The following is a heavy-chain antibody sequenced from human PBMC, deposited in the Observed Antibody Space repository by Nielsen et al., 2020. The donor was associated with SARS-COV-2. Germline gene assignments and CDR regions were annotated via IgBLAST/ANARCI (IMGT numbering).Heavy chain of an antibody. CDR2: ISSSSSYT. CDR3: ARAGHYYGSGSYYNPDY. D-gene: IGHD3-10*01. Sequence: GESLKISCAASGFTFSDYYMSWIRQAPGKGLEWVSYISSSSSYTNYADSVKGRFTISRDNAKNSLYLQMNSLRAEDTAVYYCARAGHYYGSGSYYNPDYWGQGTLVTVSS. CDR1: GFTFSDYY. J-gene: IGHJ4*02. V-gene: IGHV3-11*05.